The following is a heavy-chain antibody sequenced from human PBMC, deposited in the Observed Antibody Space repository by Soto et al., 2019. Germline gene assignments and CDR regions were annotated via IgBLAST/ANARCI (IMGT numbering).Heavy chain of an antibody. CDR1: GFTFSSYG. V-gene: IGHV3-33*01. CDR2: IWYDGSNK. J-gene: IGHJ4*02. CDR3: ARDRALYSSSSLDY. D-gene: IGHD6-6*01. Sequence: GGSLRLSCAASGFTFSSYGMHWVRQAPGKGLEWVAVIWYDGSNKYYADSVKGRFTISRDNSKNTLYLQMNSLRAEDTAVYYCARDRALYSSSSLDYWGQGTLVTVSS.